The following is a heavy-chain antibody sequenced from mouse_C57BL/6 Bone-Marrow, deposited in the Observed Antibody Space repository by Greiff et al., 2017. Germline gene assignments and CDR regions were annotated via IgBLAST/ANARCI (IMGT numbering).Heavy chain of an antibody. CDR3: ARLGDYYGSSWGYFDV. Sequence: EVHLVESGGGLVQPGGSLKLSCAASGFTFSDYGMAWVRQAPRKGPEWVAFISNLAYSIYYADTVTGRFTISRENAKNTLYLEMSSLRSEDTAMYYCARLGDYYGSSWGYFDVWGTGTTVTVSS. CDR2: ISNLAYSI. D-gene: IGHD1-1*01. J-gene: IGHJ1*03. V-gene: IGHV5-15*01. CDR1: GFTFSDYG.